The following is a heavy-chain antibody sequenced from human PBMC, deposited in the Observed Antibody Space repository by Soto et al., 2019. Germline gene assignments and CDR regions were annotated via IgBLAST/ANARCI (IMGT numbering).Heavy chain of an antibody. J-gene: IGHJ4*02. D-gene: IGHD1-20*01. CDR1: GFTFSSFA. CDR3: ARHNNSLDY. CDR2: ISGSGDGT. Sequence: GGSLRLSCAASGFTFSSFALSWVRQAPGKGLEWVSAISGSGDGTDYADSVKGRFTISRDNSKNTLYLQMNSLRAEDTAVYYCARHNNSLDYWGQGTLVTVSS. V-gene: IGHV3-23*01.